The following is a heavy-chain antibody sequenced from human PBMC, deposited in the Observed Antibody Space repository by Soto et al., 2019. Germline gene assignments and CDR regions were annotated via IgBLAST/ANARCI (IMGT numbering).Heavy chain of an antibody. D-gene: IGHD2-2*01. Sequence: GGSLRLSCAASGFTFSSYAMSWVRQAPGKGLEWVSAISGSGGSTYYADSVKGRFTISRDNSKNTLYLQMNSLRAEDTAVYYCAKESPYYIVVVPAAPLDYWGQGTLVTVSS. V-gene: IGHV3-23*01. J-gene: IGHJ4*02. CDR3: AKESPYYIVVVPAAPLDY. CDR1: GFTFSSYA. CDR2: ISGSGGST.